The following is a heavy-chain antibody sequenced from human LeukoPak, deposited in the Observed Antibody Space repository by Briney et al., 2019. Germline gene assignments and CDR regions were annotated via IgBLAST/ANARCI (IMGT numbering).Heavy chain of an antibody. D-gene: IGHD5-24*01. J-gene: IGHJ4*02. V-gene: IGHV3-7*01. CDR1: GFTFSSYW. Sequence: GGSLRLPCAASGFTFSSYWMSWVRQAPGKGLEWVANIKQDGSEKYYVDSVKGRFTISRDNAKNSLYLQMNSLRAEDTAVYYCARDIAMATMLNWGQGTLVTVSS. CDR2: IKQDGSEK. CDR3: ARDIAMATMLN.